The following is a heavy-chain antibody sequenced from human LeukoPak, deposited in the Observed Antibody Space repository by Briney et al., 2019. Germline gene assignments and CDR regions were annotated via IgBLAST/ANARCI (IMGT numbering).Heavy chain of an antibody. Sequence: QPGGSLRLSCAASGFTFSSYGLHWVRQAPGKGLEWVAFIRYDGSNKYYADSVKGRFTISRDNSKNTLYLQMNSLRAEDTAVYYCAKDSAVAGHPYFDYWGQGTLVTVSS. CDR2: IRYDGSNK. V-gene: IGHV3-30*02. J-gene: IGHJ4*02. D-gene: IGHD6-19*01. CDR3: AKDSAVAGHPYFDY. CDR1: GFTFSSYG.